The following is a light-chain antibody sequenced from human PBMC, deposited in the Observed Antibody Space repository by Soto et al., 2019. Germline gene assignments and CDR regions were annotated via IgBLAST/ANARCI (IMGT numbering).Light chain of an antibody. Sequence: DIQMTQSPSTLSASVGDRVTITCRASQSISSWLAWYQQKPGKAPKLLIYKASSLESGVPSRFSGGGSGTEFTLTISSPQPDDFATYYCQQYNSYSPAFGQGTKVEIK. J-gene: IGKJ1*01. V-gene: IGKV1-5*03. CDR1: QSISSW. CDR3: QQYNSYSPA. CDR2: KAS.